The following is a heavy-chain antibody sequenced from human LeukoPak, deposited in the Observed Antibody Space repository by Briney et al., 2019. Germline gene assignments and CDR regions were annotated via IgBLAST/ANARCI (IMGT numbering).Heavy chain of an antibody. CDR2: ITNGGSTI. Sequence: GGSLRLSCAASGFTLSDYNMNWVRQAPGKGLEWVSYITNGGSTIHHADTVKGRFTISRDNAKKTLYLQMNSLRAEDTAVYYCARSIGLTGGGVDVWGQGTTVTVSS. CDR1: GFTLSDYN. CDR3: ARSIGLTGGGVDV. D-gene: IGHD3-9*01. V-gene: IGHV3-11*01. J-gene: IGHJ6*02.